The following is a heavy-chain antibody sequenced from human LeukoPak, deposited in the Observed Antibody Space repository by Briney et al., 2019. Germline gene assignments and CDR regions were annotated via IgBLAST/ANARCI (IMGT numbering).Heavy chain of an antibody. D-gene: IGHD6-19*01. CDR2: IHYSGST. V-gene: IGHV4-30-4*01. J-gene: IGHJ4*02. CDR3: ARAAAGTNSWYYFDY. CDR1: GDSTSSGDHY. Sequence: SQTLSLTCTVSGDSTSSGDHYWSWIRQPPGKGLEWIGYIHYSGSTYYNPSLKSRVIISGGMSKNQFSLSLNSLTAADSAMYYCARAAAGTNSWYYFDYWGQGTLVTVSS.